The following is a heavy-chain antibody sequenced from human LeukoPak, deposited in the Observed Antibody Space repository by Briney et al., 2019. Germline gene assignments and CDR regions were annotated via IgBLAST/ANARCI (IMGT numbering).Heavy chain of an antibody. CDR3: ARGRSDSSGYYFGVDYFDY. CDR2: IIPIFGTA. D-gene: IGHD3-22*01. Sequence: SVKVSCKVSGYTLTELSMHWVRQAPGQGLEWMGGIIPIFGTANYAQKFQGRVTITADKSTSTAYMELSSLRSEDTAVYYCARGRSDSSGYYFGVDYFDYWGQGTLVTVSS. V-gene: IGHV1-69*06. CDR1: GYTLTELS. J-gene: IGHJ4*02.